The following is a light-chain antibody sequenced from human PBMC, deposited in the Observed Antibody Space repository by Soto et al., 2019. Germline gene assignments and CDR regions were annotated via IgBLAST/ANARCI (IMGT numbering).Light chain of an antibody. CDR3: QQGHNFPFT. V-gene: IGKV1-12*01. CDR1: RNISSW. CDR2: GAS. J-gene: IGKJ3*01. Sequence: DIQMTQSPSYVSASVGDTVTVTCRASRNISSWLAWYQVRPGKAPNLLIYGASTLQNGAPSRFSGSGSGTDFTLTVINLRPEDFATYYCQQGHNFPFTFGPGTKVDIK.